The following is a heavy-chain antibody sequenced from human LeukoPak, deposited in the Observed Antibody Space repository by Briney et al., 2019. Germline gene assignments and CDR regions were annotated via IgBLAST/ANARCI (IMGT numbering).Heavy chain of an antibody. CDR2: ISGSGGST. D-gene: IGHD4-23*01. Sequence: GGSLRLSCAASGFTFSSYAMSWVRQAPGKGLEWVSAISGSGGSTYYADSVKGRFTISRDNSKNTLYLQMNSLRAEDTAVYYCAKDKDDYGGGDYFDYWGQGTLVTVSS. CDR3: AKDKDDYGGGDYFDY. CDR1: GFTFSSYA. J-gene: IGHJ4*02. V-gene: IGHV3-23*01.